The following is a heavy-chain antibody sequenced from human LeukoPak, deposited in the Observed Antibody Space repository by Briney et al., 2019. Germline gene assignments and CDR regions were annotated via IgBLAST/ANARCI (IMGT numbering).Heavy chain of an antibody. J-gene: IGHJ6*03. CDR1: GFSFSSYW. Sequence: GGSLRLSCAASGFSFSSYWMSWVRQAPGKGLEWVANIKQDGSEKYYVDSVKGRFTISRDNAKNSLYPQMNSLRAEDTAVYYCARDKSGYDDNGYYYYYMDVWGKGTTVTISS. CDR2: IKQDGSEK. V-gene: IGHV3-7*01. CDR3: ARDKSGYDDNGYYYYYMDV. D-gene: IGHD5-12*01.